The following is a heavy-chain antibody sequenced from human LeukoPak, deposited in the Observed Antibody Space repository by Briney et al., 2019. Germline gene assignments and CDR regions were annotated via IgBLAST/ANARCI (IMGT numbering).Heavy chain of an antibody. CDR2: IKQDGSGI. CDR3: ASDPPWTNDAFDI. J-gene: IGHJ3*02. D-gene: IGHD1-1*01. Sequence: GGSLRLSCAASGFTFRNYWMTWVRQAPGKGLEWVANIKQDGSGIYYVDSVKGRFTISRDNAKSSLYLQMNSLRAEDTAVYYCASDPPWTNDAFDIWGQGTMVTVSS. V-gene: IGHV3-7*01. CDR1: GFTFRNYW.